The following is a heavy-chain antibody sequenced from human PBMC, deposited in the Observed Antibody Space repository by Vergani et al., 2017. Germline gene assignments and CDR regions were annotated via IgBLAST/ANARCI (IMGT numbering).Heavy chain of an antibody. CDR1: GFSVSNSS. D-gene: IGHD3-10*01. Sequence: QVQLVESGGGVVQPGGSLRLSCVASGFSVSNSSMHWVSQSPGKGLEWVAFIQYDGSDIFYADFVEGRFTISRDNSKNSLYMQMRSLRFDDTAVYYCANEGSANRIRGWLDHWGQGALVTVSS. CDR3: ANEGSANRIRGWLDH. J-gene: IGHJ4*02. V-gene: IGHV3-30*02. CDR2: IQYDGSDI.